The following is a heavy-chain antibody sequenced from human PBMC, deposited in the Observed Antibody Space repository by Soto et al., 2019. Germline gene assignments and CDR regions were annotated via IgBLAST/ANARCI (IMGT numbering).Heavy chain of an antibody. V-gene: IGHV3-30*18. CDR3: AKEWLGAFDI. CDR2: ISYDGSNK. D-gene: IGHD6-19*01. J-gene: IGHJ3*02. Sequence: GGSVGLPCAASGFTFSSYVMHWVRQAPGRGLVWGAVISYDGSNKYYEDSVKGRFTISRDNSKNPLYLQMNSLRAEDTAVYYCAKEWLGAFDIWGQVTMVTVSS. CDR1: GFTFSSYV.